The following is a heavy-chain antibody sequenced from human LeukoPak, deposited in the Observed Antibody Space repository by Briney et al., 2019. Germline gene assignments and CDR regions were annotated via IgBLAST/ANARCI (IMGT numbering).Heavy chain of an antibody. D-gene: IGHD7-27*01. J-gene: IGHJ4*02. CDR1: GFSFSTYW. Sequence: GGSLRLSCAASGFSFSTYWMHWVRQASGKGLVWASRINGDGSSTNYADSVKGRFTISRDNAKNTLYLQMNSLRAEDTAVYFCARRSQLGGFFDNWGQGTLVTVSS. CDR2: INGDGSST. CDR3: ARRSQLGGFFDN. V-gene: IGHV3-74*01.